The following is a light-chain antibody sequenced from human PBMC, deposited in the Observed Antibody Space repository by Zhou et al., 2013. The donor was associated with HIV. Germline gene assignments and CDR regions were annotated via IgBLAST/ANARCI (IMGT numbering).Light chain of an antibody. Sequence: DIQMTQSPSSVSASVGDRITITCRASQGISKWLAWYQQKPGKAPKLLIYGASSLQSGVPSRFSGSGFGTDFTLTISSLRPEDFATYYCQQTYNIPRTFGQGTTLDIK. CDR2: GAS. CDR3: QQTYNIPRT. V-gene: IGKV1-12*01. CDR1: QGISKW. J-gene: IGKJ1*01.